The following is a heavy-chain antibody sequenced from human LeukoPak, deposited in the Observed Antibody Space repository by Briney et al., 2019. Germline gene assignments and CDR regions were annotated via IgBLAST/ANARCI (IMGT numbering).Heavy chain of an antibody. CDR2: INHSGNT. Sequence: SETLSLTCAVYGGSFTIYSWTWIRQSPGKGLEWIGEINHSGNTNYNPSLKSRVTISVDTSKNQFSLQVTSVTAADTAVYYCARDPGSGYEEHFDYWGQGTLVTVSS. D-gene: IGHD5-12*01. CDR1: GGSFTIYS. V-gene: IGHV4-34*01. J-gene: IGHJ4*02. CDR3: ARDPGSGYEEHFDY.